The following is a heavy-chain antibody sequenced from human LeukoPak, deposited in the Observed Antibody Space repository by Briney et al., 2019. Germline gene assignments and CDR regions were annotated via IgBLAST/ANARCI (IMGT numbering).Heavy chain of an antibody. CDR1: GFTFSSYA. D-gene: IGHD3-10*01. V-gene: IGHV3-64*01. CDR3: ASGVGTLDY. J-gene: IGHJ4*02. CDR2: ISSNGGST. Sequence: PGGSLRLSCAASGFTFSSYAMHWVRQAPGKGLEYVSAISSNGGSTYYANSVKGKFTISRDNSKNTLYLQMGSLRAEDMAVYYCASGVGTLDYWGQGTLVTVSS.